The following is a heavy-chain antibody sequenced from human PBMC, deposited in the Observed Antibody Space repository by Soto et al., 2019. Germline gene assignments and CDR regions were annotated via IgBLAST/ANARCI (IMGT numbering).Heavy chain of an antibody. CDR1: EFTFSTYT. V-gene: IGHV3-21*01. CDR3: AREDGVVGSSTAFDH. J-gene: IGHJ4*02. CDR2: INGRSNYV. D-gene: IGHD1-26*01. Sequence: EVQVVESGGGLVKPGGPLRLSCVFSEFTFSTYTMNWVRQAPGKGLEWVSSINGRSNYVYYADSVKGRFTISRDNAKNSLYLQMNRLRAEDTAIYYCAREDGVVGSSTAFDHWGLGTLVTVAS.